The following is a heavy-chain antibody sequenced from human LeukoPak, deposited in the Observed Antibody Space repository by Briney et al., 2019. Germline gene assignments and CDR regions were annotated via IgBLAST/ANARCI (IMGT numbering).Heavy chain of an antibody. Sequence: GGSLRLSCAASGFTFSSYAMHWVRQAPGKGLEWVAVISYDGSNKYYAESVKGRFTISRDNSKNTLYLQLNSLRPDDTAVYYCARDQLAYSGYDTLFDYWGQGTLVTVSS. D-gene: IGHD5-12*01. J-gene: IGHJ4*02. CDR2: ISYDGSNK. CDR3: ARDQLAYSGYDTLFDY. V-gene: IGHV3-30*04. CDR1: GFTFSSYA.